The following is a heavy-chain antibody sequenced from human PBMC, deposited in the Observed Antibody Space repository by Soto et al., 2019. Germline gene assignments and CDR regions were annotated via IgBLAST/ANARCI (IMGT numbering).Heavy chain of an antibody. D-gene: IGHD7-27*01. Sequence: SVKVSCKASGFTFTSSAVPWVRQARGQRLEWIGWIVVGSGNTNYAQKFQARVTITRDMSTSTAYMELSSLRSEDTAVYYCAAGSTPGAFDIWGQGTMVTVSS. J-gene: IGHJ3*02. CDR1: GFTFTSSA. V-gene: IGHV1-58*01. CDR3: AAGSTPGAFDI. CDR2: IVVGSGNT.